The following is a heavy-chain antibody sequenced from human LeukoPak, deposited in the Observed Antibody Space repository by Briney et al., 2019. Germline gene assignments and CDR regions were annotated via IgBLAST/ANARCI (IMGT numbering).Heavy chain of an antibody. J-gene: IGHJ4*02. CDR3: ARGVEPLAANTLAY. CDR1: GFTVITND. V-gene: IGHV3-53*01. Sequence: GGSLRLSCAAPGFTVITNDMTWVRQAPGKGLEWVSVLYSDGNTKYADSVQGRFTISRDNSKNTLYLEMNSLSPDDAAVYYCARGVEPLAANTLAYWGQGTLVTVSS. CDR2: LYSDGNT. D-gene: IGHD1-14*01.